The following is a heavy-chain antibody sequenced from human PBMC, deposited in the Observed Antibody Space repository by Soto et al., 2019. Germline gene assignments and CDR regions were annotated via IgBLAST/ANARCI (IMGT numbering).Heavy chain of an antibody. Sequence: PGGSLRLSCAGSGFTFSSYWMSWVRQAPGKGLEWVANIKQDGSEKYYVDSVKGRFTISRDNAKNSLYLQMNSLRAEDTAVYYCASPIPLVVPAAMHYYYGMDVWGQGTTVTVSS. CDR2: IKQDGSEK. J-gene: IGHJ6*02. V-gene: IGHV3-7*01. CDR1: GFTFSSYW. CDR3: ASPIPLVVPAAMHYYYGMDV. D-gene: IGHD2-2*01.